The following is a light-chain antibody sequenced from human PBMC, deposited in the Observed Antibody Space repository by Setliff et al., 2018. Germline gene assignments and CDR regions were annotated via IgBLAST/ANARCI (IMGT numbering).Light chain of an antibody. Sequence: EIVMTQSPATVSVSPGERATLSCRASQSVGNRLAWYQQKRGQAPRLVIYDSSTRATGIPAWFSGSGSGTDFTPTISSLQSEDFAIYYCQQYREWPLAFGGGTKVDIK. CDR2: DSS. J-gene: IGKJ4*01. CDR1: QSVGNR. V-gene: IGKV3-15*01. CDR3: QQYREWPLA.